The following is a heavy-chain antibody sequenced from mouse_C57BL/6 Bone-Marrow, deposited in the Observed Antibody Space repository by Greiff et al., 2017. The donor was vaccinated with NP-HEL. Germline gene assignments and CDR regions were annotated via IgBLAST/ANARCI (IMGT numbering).Heavy chain of an antibody. CDR1: GFTFSDYY. J-gene: IGHJ1*03. CDR2: INYDGSST. CDR3: ARGGIYYYGSSYWYFDV. D-gene: IGHD1-1*01. Sequence: EVKVEESEGGLVQPGSSMKLSCTASGFTFSDYYMAWVRQVPEKGLEWVANINYDGSSTYYLDSLKSRFIISRDNAKNILYLQMSSLKSEDTATYYCARGGIYYYGSSYWYFDVWGTGTTVTVSS. V-gene: IGHV5-16*01.